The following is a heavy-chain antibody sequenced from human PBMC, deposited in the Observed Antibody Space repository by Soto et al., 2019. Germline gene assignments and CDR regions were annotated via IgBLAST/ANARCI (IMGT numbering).Heavy chain of an antibody. J-gene: IGHJ4*02. CDR1: GFTFSDYY. D-gene: IGHD5-12*01. CDR2: ISSSGSTI. Sequence: GGSLRLSCAASGFTFSDYYMSWIRQAPGKGLEWVSYISSSGSTIYYADSVKGRFTISRDNAKNSLYLQMNSLRAEDTAVYYCARRNIVATIDCFDYWGQGTLVTVST. CDR3: ARRNIVATIDCFDY. V-gene: IGHV3-11*01.